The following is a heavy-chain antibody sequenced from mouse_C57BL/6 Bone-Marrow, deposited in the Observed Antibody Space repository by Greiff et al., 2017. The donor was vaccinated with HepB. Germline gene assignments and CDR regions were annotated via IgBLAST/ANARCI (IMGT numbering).Heavy chain of an antibody. CDR1: GYTFTSYW. D-gene: IGHD1-1*01. CDR2: INPSSGYT. Sequence: QVQLQQSGAELAKPGASVKLSCKASGYTFTSYWMHWVKQRPGQGLEWIGYINPSSGYTKYNQKFKDKATLTADESSSTAYMQLSSLTYEDSAVYYCARSEKFITTVVALDYWGQGTTLTVSS. J-gene: IGHJ2*01. V-gene: IGHV1-7*01. CDR3: ARSEKFITTVVALDY.